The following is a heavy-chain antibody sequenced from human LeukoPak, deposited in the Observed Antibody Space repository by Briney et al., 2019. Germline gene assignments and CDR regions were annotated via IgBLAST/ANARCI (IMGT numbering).Heavy chain of an antibody. D-gene: IGHD1-20*01. CDR1: GGSISSSVYY. Sequence: SETLSLTCTVSGGSISSSVYYWGWIRQPPGKGLEWIGSVYYSGSTSGTTYYNTSLESRVTISADTSQSQFSLKLSSVTAADTAVYYCARHGGRYNWSPSDWGQGTLVTVSS. CDR3: ARHGGRYNWSPSD. V-gene: IGHV4-39*01. J-gene: IGHJ4*02. CDR2: VYYSGSTSGTT.